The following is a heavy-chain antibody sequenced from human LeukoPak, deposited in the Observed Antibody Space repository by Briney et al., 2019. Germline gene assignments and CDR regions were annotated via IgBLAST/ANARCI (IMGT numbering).Heavy chain of an antibody. D-gene: IGHD4-17*01. Sequence: SETLSLTCAVSGGSISSSNWWSWVRQPPGKGLEWIGEIYHSGSTNYNPSLKSRVTISVDKSKNQFSLKLSSVTAAATAVYYCASLGRYDAFDIWGQGTMVTVSS. CDR1: GGSISSSNW. CDR2: IYHSGST. V-gene: IGHV4-4*02. CDR3: ASLGRYDAFDI. J-gene: IGHJ3*02.